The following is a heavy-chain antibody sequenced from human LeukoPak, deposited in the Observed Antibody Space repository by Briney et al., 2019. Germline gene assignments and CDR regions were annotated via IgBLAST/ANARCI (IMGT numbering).Heavy chain of an antibody. CDR1: GFTFSSYW. V-gene: IGHV3-7*01. CDR2: IKQDGSEK. CDR3: AREGVSAAAYTYAFDI. Sequence: GGSLRLSCAAFGFTFSSYWMSWVRQAPGKGLEWVANIKQDGSEKYYVDSVKGRFTISRDNAKNSLYLQMNSLRAEDTAVYYCAREGVSAAAYTYAFDIWGQGTMVTVSS. J-gene: IGHJ3*02. D-gene: IGHD6-13*01.